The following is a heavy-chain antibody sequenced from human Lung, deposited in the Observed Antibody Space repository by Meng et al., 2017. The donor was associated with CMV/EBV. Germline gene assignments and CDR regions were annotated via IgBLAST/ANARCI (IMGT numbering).Heavy chain of an antibody. V-gene: IGHV6-1*01. CDR1: GDSVSSNSAA. CDR2: TFYRSKWYN. Sequence: PTLSLTCXISGDSVSSNSAAWNWIRQSPSRGLEWLGTTFYRSKWYNNYGVSVKSRITINADTSKNQLSLQLTSVTPEDTAVYFCARAGRSYLYYFDYWGQGTLVTVSS. J-gene: IGHJ4*02. D-gene: IGHD3-22*01. CDR3: ARAGRSYLYYFDY.